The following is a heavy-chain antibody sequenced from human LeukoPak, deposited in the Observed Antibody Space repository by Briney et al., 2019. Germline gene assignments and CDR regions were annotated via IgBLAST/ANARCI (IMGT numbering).Heavy chain of an antibody. V-gene: IGHV3-33*01. D-gene: IGHD1-1*01. Sequence: SGGSLRLSCAASGFTFSSYGMHWVRQAPGKGLEWVAVIWYDGSNKYYADSVKGRFTISRDNAKNSLYLQMNSLRAEDTAVYYCAREHDDVWFDPWGQGTLVTVSS. J-gene: IGHJ5*02. CDR1: GFTFSSYG. CDR3: AREHDDVWFDP. CDR2: IWYDGSNK.